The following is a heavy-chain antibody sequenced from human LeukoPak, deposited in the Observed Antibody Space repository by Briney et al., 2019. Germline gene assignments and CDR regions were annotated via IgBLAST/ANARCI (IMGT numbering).Heavy chain of an antibody. D-gene: IGHD3-10*01. J-gene: IGHJ4*02. Sequence: TSETLSLTCAVSGYSITSSSWWGWIRQPPGKGLEWIGYTYHSGTTYYNPSLQSRVTMSVDTSKNQFSLKLSSVTAVDTAVYYCARKENVYYYFDYWGQGTLVTVSS. CDR1: GYSITSSSW. CDR3: ARKENVYYYFDY. V-gene: IGHV4-28*01. CDR2: TYHSGTT.